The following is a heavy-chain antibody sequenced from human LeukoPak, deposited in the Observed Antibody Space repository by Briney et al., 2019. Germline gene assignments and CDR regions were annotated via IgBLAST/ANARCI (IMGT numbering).Heavy chain of an antibody. CDR2: TYYRSTWYD. CDR3: ARRLTQYDCFDP. V-gene: IGHV6-1*01. D-gene: IGHD2-2*01. Sequence: SQTLSLTCAISGDSVSSNSVTWNWIGQSPSRGLEWLGRTYYRSTWYDDYAVSVRGRITVNPDTSKNQFSLHLNSVTPEDTAVYYCARRLTQYDCFDPWGQGILVTVSS. CDR1: GDSVSSNSVT. J-gene: IGHJ5*02.